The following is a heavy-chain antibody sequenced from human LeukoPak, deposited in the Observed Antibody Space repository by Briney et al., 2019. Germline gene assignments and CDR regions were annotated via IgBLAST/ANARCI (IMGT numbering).Heavy chain of an antibody. Sequence: SETLSVTCSVSGGSISSYYWSWIRQPAGKGLEWIGRIYTSGRTDYNPSLKSRVTMSVEMSKNQFSLKLTSVTAADTAVYYCATSATGDSTGYYYFHFHHWGQGTLVTVSS. J-gene: IGHJ1*01. V-gene: IGHV4-4*07. CDR3: ATSATGDSTGYYYFHFHH. CDR2: IYTSGRT. D-gene: IGHD3-22*01. CDR1: GGSISSYY.